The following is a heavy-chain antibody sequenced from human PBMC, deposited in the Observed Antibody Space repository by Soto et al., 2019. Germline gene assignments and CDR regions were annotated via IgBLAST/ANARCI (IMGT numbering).Heavy chain of an antibody. CDR1: GFTVSGSA. V-gene: IGHV3-73*02. CDR3: TRLASRYCSGGSCSAEWWFDP. Sequence: EVQLVESGGGLVQPGGSLKLSCAASGFTVSGSAMHWVRQASGKGLEWVGRIRSKANSYATAYAASVKGRFTISRDDSKNTAYLQMNRLNTEDTAVYYCTRLASRYCSGGSCSAEWWFDPWGQGTLVTVSS. CDR2: IRSKANSYAT. D-gene: IGHD2-15*01. J-gene: IGHJ5*02.